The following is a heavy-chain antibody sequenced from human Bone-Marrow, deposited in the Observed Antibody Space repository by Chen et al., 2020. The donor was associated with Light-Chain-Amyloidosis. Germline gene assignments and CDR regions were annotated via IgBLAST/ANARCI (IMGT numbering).Heavy chain of an antibody. CDR2: ISTTGTTI. J-gene: IGHJ3*01. D-gene: IGHD6-6*01. CDR3: ARERGVARHFPGGVDV. Sequence: EVQLVESGGGLVQPGGSLRLSCVASGFSFSNYEMNWVRQAPGQSLEWVSYISTTGTTIYYADVARGRFTISRDNAKNSLCLQMDRLRAEDTAVYYCARERGVARHFPGGVDVWAKGQWSPALQ. CDR1: GFSFSNYE. V-gene: IGHV3-48*03.